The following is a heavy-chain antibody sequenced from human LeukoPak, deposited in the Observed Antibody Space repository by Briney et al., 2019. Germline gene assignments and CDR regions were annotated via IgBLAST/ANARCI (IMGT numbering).Heavy chain of an antibody. D-gene: IGHD6-19*01. CDR3: ARDTAVAGTRYYYYYMDV. CDR2: ISSSSSYI. J-gene: IGHJ6*03. V-gene: IGHV3-21*01. Sequence: GGSLRLSCAASGFTFSSYSMNWVRQAPGKGLEWVSSISSSSSYIYYADSVKGRFTISRDNAKNSLYLQMNSLRAEDTAVYYCARDTAVAGTRYYYYYMDVWGKGTTVTVSS. CDR1: GFTFSSYS.